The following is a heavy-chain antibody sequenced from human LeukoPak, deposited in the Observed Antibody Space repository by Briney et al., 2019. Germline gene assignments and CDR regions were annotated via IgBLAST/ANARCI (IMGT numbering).Heavy chain of an antibody. CDR1: GFTFSSYS. Sequence: GVSLRLSCAASGFTFSSYSMNWVRQAPGKGLEWVSSISSSSSYIYYADSVKGRFTISRDNAKNSLYLQMNSLRAEDTAVYYCAREGAAIVATILDYYYGMDVWGQGTTVTVSS. CDR3: AREGAAIVATILDYYYGMDV. CDR2: ISSSSSYI. J-gene: IGHJ6*02. D-gene: IGHD5-12*01. V-gene: IGHV3-21*01.